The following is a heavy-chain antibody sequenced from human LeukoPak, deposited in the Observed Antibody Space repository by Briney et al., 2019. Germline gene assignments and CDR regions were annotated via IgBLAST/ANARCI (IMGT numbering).Heavy chain of an antibody. CDR2: IYTSGST. V-gene: IGHV4-4*07. Sequence: PSETLSLTCTVSGGSISSYYWSWIRQPAGKGLEWIGRIYTSGSTNYNPSLKSRVTMSVDTSKNQFSLKRSSVTAADTAVYYCARVPYGSGIGWFDPWGQGTLVTVSS. CDR3: ARVPYGSGIGWFDP. D-gene: IGHD3-10*01. J-gene: IGHJ5*02. CDR1: GGSISSYY.